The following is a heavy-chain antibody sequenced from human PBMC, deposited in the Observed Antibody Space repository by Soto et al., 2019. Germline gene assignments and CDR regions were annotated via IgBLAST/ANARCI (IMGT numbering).Heavy chain of an antibody. V-gene: IGHV1-2*04. D-gene: IGHD4-17*01. CDR1: GYTFTGYY. Sequence: QVQLVQSGAEVKKPGASVKVSCKASGYTFTGYYMHWVRQAPGQGLEWMGWINPNSGGTNYAQKFQGWVTMTRDTSISTASMELSRLRSDDTAVYYCARDSGRGDYNFDYWGQGTLVTVSS. CDR2: INPNSGGT. J-gene: IGHJ4*02. CDR3: ARDSGRGDYNFDY.